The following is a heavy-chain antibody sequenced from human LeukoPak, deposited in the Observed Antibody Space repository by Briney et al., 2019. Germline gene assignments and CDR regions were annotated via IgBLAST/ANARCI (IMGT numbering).Heavy chain of an antibody. J-gene: IGHJ5*02. CDR3: AGSYSSNYVWARFDP. CDR2: IYTSGST. V-gene: IGHV4-61*02. D-gene: IGHD4-11*01. Sequence: SQTLSLTCTVSGGSISSGSYYWSWIRQPAGKGLEWIGRIYTSGSTNYNPSLKSRVTISVDTSKNQFSLKLSSLTAADTAVYYCAGSYSSNYVWARFDPWGQGTLVTVSS. CDR1: GGSISSGSYY.